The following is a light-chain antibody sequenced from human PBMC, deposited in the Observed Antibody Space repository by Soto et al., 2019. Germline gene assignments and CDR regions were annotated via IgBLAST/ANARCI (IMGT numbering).Light chain of an antibody. CDR2: DAS. V-gene: IGKV3-11*01. J-gene: IGKJ3*01. CDR3: QQRSNWPIT. Sequence: EIVLTQSPATLPLSPGERATLSCMASQSVSRYFAWYQQKPGQAPRPPLHDASNRATGIPARFSGSGSGTDFTLTISSLEPEDFAVYYCQQRSNWPITFGPGTKVDI. CDR1: QSVSRY.